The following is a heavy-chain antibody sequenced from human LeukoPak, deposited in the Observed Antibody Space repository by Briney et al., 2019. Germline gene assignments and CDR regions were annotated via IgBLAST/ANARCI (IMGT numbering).Heavy chain of an antibody. J-gene: IGHJ4*02. Sequence: SQTLSLTCTVSGGSISSGDYYWSWIRQPPGKGLEWIGYIYYSGSTYYNPSLKSRVTISVDTSKNQFSLKLSSVTAADTAVYCCAGRPRWFGDLAIDYWGQGTLVTVSS. CDR1: GGSISSGDYY. CDR2: IYYSGST. CDR3: AGRPRWFGDLAIDY. D-gene: IGHD3-10*01. V-gene: IGHV4-30-4*01.